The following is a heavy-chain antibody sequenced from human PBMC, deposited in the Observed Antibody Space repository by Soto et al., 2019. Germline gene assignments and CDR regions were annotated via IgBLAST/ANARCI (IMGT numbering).Heavy chain of an antibody. V-gene: IGHV3-23*01. CDR2: ISGSGGST. D-gene: IGHD6-19*01. J-gene: IGHJ4*02. Sequence: EVQLLESGGGLVQPGGSLRLSCAASGFTFSGYAMSWVRQAPGKGLEWVSAISGSGGSTYYADSVKGRFTISRDNSMNTLYLQMNSLRAEDTAVYYCAVPTGIEVTGPDYWGQGTLVTVSS. CDR3: AVPTGIEVTGPDY. CDR1: GFTFSGYA.